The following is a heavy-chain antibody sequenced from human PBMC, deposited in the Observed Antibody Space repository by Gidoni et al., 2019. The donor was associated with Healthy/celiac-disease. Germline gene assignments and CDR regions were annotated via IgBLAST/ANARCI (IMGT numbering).Heavy chain of an antibody. D-gene: IGHD3-22*01. CDR2: SYDGSNK. Sequence: SYDGSNKYYADSVKGRFTISRDNSKNTLYLQMNSLRAEDTAVYYCAKAKGYDSSGNNIFDYWGQGTLVTVSS. CDR3: AKAKGYDSSGNNIFDY. V-gene: IGHV3-30*18. J-gene: IGHJ4*02.